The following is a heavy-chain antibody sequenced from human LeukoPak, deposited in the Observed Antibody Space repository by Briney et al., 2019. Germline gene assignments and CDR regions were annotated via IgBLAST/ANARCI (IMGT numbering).Heavy chain of an antibody. CDR2: INPNSGNT. CDR3: ARGRRDSSGYYYVFYLNY. Sequence: ASVKVSCKASGYTSTSYDINWVRQATGQGLEWRGWINPNSGNTGYAQKFQGRVTMTRNTSISTAYMELSSLRSEDTAVYYCARGRRDSSGYYYVFYLNYWGQGTLVTVSS. CDR1: GYTSTSYD. J-gene: IGHJ4*02. D-gene: IGHD3-22*01. V-gene: IGHV1-8*01.